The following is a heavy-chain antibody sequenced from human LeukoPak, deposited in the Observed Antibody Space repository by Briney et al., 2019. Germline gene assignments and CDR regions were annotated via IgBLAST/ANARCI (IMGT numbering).Heavy chain of an antibody. Sequence: GGSLRLSCAASGLTFSTYSMNWVRQAPGKGLEWVSYISSSSSTIFYADSVKGRFTISRDNAKNTLHLQMNSLRAEDTAVYYCVRNTPISLIDYWGQGTLVTVSS. D-gene: IGHD2-15*01. CDR2: ISSSSSTI. CDR1: GLTFSTYS. J-gene: IGHJ4*02. CDR3: VRNTPISLIDY. V-gene: IGHV3-48*04.